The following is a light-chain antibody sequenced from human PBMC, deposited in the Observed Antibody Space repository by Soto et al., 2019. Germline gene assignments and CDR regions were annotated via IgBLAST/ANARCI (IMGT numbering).Light chain of an antibody. CDR2: AAS. V-gene: IGKV1-39*01. J-gene: IGKJ4*01. CDR3: QQSSSTLLT. Sequence: DIPMTQSPSSLSASVGDRVTITCRASQSISSYLNWYQQKPGKAPKLLIYAASSLQGGVPSRFSGSGSGTDFTLTISSLQREDCAIYYCQQSSSTLLTFGGGTKVEIK. CDR1: QSISSY.